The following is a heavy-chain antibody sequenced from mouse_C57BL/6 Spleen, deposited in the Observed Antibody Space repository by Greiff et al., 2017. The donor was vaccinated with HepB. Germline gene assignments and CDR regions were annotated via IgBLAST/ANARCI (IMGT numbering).Heavy chain of an antibody. D-gene: IGHD4-1*01. CDR2: IRSKSNNYAT. CDR1: GFSFNTYA. CDR3: VRQSSELGTYWYFDV. J-gene: IGHJ1*03. V-gene: IGHV10-1*01. Sequence: EVKLLESGGGLVQPKGSLKLSCAASGFSFNTYAMNWVRQAPGKGLEWVARIRSKSNNYATYYADSVKDRFTISRDDSESMLYLQMNNLKTEDTAMYYCVRQSSELGTYWYFDVWGTGTTVTVSS.